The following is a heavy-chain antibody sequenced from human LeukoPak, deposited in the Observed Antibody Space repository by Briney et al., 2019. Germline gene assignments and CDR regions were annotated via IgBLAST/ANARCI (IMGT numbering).Heavy chain of an antibody. V-gene: IGHV1-69*04. CDR1: GGTFSSYA. CDR2: IIPILGIA. D-gene: IGHD6-13*01. Sequence: TVKVSCKASGGTFSSYAISWVRQAPGQGLEWMGRIIPILGIANYAQKFQGRVTITADKSTSTAYMELSSLRSEDTAVYYCASPAAAGTLGAFDIWGQGTMVTVSS. CDR3: ASPAAAGTLGAFDI. J-gene: IGHJ3*02.